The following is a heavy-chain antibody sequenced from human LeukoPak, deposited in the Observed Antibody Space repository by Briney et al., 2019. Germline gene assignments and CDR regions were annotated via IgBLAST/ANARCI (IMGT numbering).Heavy chain of an antibody. CDR3: VKGWGDFWSALGY. J-gene: IGHJ4*02. CDR1: GFTFSSYA. V-gene: IGHV3-23*01. Sequence: PGGSLRLSCAASGFTFSSYAMSWVRQAPGKGLEWVSTISGSGGNTYYADSVKSRFTISRDNSNNTLYLQMNSLRAEDTAVYYCVKGWGDFWSALGYWGQGTLVTVSS. D-gene: IGHD3-3*01. CDR2: ISGSGGNT.